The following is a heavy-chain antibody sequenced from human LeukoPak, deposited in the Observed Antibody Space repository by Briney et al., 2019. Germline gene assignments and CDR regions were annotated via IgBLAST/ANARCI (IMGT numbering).Heavy chain of an antibody. Sequence: PGRSLRLSCAASGFTFSSYGMHWVRQAPGKGLEWVAVISYDGSNKYYADSVKGRFTISRDNSKNTLYLQMNSLRAEDTAVYYCAKDFRIFPYEYYYGMDVWGQGTTVTVSS. CDR1: GFTFSSYG. V-gene: IGHV3-30*18. CDR3: AKDFRIFPYEYYYGMDV. D-gene: IGHD2-15*01. CDR2: ISYDGSNK. J-gene: IGHJ6*02.